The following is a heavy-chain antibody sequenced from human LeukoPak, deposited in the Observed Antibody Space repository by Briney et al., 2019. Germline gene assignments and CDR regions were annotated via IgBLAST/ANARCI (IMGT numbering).Heavy chain of an antibody. CDR3: AKGYSGYDSDFDY. V-gene: IGHV3-23*01. CDR2: IGGSGIGT. CDR1: GFTFSSYA. Sequence: GGSLRLSCAASGFTFSSYAMSWVCQAPGKGLEWVSAIGGSGIGTYYADSVKGRFTISRDNSKTTLYLQMNSLRAEDTAVYYCAKGYSGYDSDFDYWGQGTLVTVSS. D-gene: IGHD5-12*01. J-gene: IGHJ4*02.